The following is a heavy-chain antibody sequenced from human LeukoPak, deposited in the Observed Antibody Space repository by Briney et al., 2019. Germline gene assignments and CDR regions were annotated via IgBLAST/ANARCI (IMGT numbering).Heavy chain of an antibody. V-gene: IGHV4-4*02. CDR3: ARDYMTRVDY. J-gene: IGHJ4*02. CDR2: IYYSGST. D-gene: IGHD3-10*01. CDR1: GFTFSNAW. Sequence: GSLRLSCAASGFTFSNAWMSWVRQAPGKGLEWVGSIYYSGSTYYNPSLKSRVTISVDTSKNQFSLKLSSVTAADTAVYYCARDYMTRVDYWGQGTLVTVSS.